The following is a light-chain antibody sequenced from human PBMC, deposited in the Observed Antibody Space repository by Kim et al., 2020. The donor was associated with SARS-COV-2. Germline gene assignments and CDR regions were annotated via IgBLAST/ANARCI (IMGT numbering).Light chain of an antibody. CDR3: NSRESSADHWM. CDR1: SHRSYY. CDR2: GKN. J-gene: IGLJ3*02. V-gene: IGLV3-19*01. Sequence: AVGQTVRIKCQGDSHRSYYASWYQQKPGQAPVLVFYGKNNRPSGIPDRFSGSYSGNTASLTITAAQAEDEADYYCNSRESSADHWMFGGGTQLTVL.